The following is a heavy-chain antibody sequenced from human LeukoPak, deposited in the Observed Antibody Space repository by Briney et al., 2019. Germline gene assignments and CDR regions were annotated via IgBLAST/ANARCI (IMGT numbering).Heavy chain of an antibody. CDR1: GYTFTSYD. CDR2: VNPNSGNT. Sequence: ASVKVSCKASGYTFTSYDINWVRRSTGQGREWMGGVNPNSGNTGYAPKFQGRVTMTRNTSISTVYMELSSLRSEDTAVYYCARGVRGFRSEAFYYYMDVWGKGTTVTVSS. V-gene: IGHV1-8*01. D-gene: IGHD3-10*01. J-gene: IGHJ6*03. CDR3: ARGVRGFRSEAFYYYMDV.